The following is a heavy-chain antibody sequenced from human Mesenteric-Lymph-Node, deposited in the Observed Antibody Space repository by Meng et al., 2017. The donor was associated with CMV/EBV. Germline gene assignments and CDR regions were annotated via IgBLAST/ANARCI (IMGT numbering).Heavy chain of an antibody. CDR1: GFIFSSYS. Sequence: GESLKISCAVSGFIFSSYSMNWVRQAPGKGLEWVAFIGYDGSNKYYADSVKGRFTTSRDKSKNTLYLQMNSLRAEDTAVYYCAKDHLYFGEGNAFDIWGQGTMVTVSS. V-gene: IGHV3-30*02. J-gene: IGHJ3*02. CDR3: AKDHLYFGEGNAFDI. CDR2: IGYDGSNK. D-gene: IGHD3-10*01.